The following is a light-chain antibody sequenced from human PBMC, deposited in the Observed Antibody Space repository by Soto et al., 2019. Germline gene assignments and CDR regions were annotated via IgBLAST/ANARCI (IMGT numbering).Light chain of an antibody. CDR3: QQRVNWLT. CDR2: GAS. CDR1: QSISSGY. V-gene: IGKV3D-20*02. Sequence: EIVLTQSPGTLSLSPGEGATLSCRASQSISSGYLAWYQQRPGQAPRLLIYGASSRAIGVPDRFSGSGSGTDFTLTISRLEPEDFAVYYCQQRVNWLTFGGGTKVEL. J-gene: IGKJ4*01.